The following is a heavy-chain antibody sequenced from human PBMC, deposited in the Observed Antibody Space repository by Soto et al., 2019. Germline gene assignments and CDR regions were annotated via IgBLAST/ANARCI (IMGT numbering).Heavy chain of an antibody. V-gene: IGHV3-9*01. Sequence: SLRLSCAASGLTFDDYAMHWVRQAPGKGLEWVSGISWNSGSIGYADSVKGRFTISRDNAKNSLYLQMNSLRAEDTALYYCAKDIVAGYSSRKFDYWGQGTLVTVSS. D-gene: IGHD6-13*01. CDR2: ISWNSGSI. J-gene: IGHJ4*02. CDR1: GLTFDDYA. CDR3: AKDIVAGYSSRKFDY.